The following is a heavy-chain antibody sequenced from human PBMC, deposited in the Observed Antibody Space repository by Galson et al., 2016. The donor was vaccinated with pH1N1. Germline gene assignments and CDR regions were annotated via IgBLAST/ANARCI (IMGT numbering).Heavy chain of an antibody. CDR2: IDWDDNK. CDR1: GFSLSTSGMC. V-gene: IGHV2-70*12. Sequence: PALVKPTQTLTLTCTFSGFSLSTSGMCVSWIHQPPGKALEWLALIDWDDNKYYSTSLKTRLTITKDTSKNQVVLTMTSMDPVDTATYYCAHNNYGDYVNWFDPWGQGTLVTVSS. CDR3: AHNNYGDYVNWFDP. J-gene: IGHJ5*02. D-gene: IGHD4-17*01.